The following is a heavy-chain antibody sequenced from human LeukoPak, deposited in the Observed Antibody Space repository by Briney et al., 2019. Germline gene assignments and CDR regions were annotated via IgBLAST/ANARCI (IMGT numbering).Heavy chain of an antibody. J-gene: IGHJ6*03. CDR3: TPDLMDV. CDR1: GFTFSNYN. V-gene: IGHV3-15*01. Sequence: GGSLRLSCAASGFTFSNYNMNWLRQAPGKGLEWVGRIKSKTDGGTADYAAPVRGRFTMWRDDARSALYLQMNSLQTEDTAVYYCTPDLMDVWGKGTTVTVSS. CDR2: IKSKTDGGTA.